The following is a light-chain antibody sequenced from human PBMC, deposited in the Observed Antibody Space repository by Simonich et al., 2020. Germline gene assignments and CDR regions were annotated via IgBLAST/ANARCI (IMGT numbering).Light chain of an antibody. CDR3: MQSIQLPRT. J-gene: IGKJ1*01. CDR1: QSLLHSDGKTY. Sequence: DIVMTQTPLSLSVTPGQPASISCKSSQSLLHSDGKTYLYWYLQKPGQSPQLLIYEVSNRVAGGPDRFSGSGSGTDFTLKISRVEAEDVGVYYGMQSIQLPRTFGQGTKVEIK. V-gene: IGKV2D-29*02. CDR2: EVS.